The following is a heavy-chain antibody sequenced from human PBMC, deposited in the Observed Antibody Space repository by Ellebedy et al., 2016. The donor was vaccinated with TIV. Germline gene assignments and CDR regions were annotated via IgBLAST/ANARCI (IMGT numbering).Heavy chain of an antibody. CDR2: IYASGST. CDR3: ARPHLGAPRTSPMDV. D-gene: IGHD3-3*02. V-gene: IGHV4-4*07. J-gene: IGHJ6*02. Sequence: SETLSLTXTVSGGSIGSYYWSWIRQPPGRGLEWIGSIYASGSTTYNPSLERRLTMSVDTSKNHFSLKLSSVTAADTAVYFCARPHLGAPRTSPMDVWGQGTTVTVSS. CDR1: GGSIGSYY.